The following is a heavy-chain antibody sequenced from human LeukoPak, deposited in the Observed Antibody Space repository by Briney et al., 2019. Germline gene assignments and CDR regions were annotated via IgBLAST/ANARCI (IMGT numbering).Heavy chain of an antibody. J-gene: IGHJ6*02. D-gene: IGHD3-16*01. CDR3: ARVQGGVLGIRYYYYGMDV. CDR1: GFTFSDYY. V-gene: IGHV3-11*01. Sequence: GGSLRLSCAASGFTFSDYYMSWIRQAPGKGLEWVSYISSSGSTIYYADSLKGRFTISRDNAKNSLYLQMNSLRAEDTAVYYCARVQGGVLGIRYYYYGMDVWGQGTTVTVSS. CDR2: ISSSGSTI.